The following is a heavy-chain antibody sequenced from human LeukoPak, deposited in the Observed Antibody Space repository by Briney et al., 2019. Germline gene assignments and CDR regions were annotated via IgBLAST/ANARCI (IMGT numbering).Heavy chain of an antibody. CDR2: IIPILGIA. J-gene: IGHJ4*02. CDR3: AREDSYGPKSYFDY. CDR1: GGTFSSYA. D-gene: IGHD5-18*01. Sequence: SVKASCKASGGTFSSYAISWVRQAPGQGLEWMGRIIPILGIANYAQKFQGRVTITADKSTSTAYMEPSSLRSEDTAVYYCAREDSYGPKSYFDYWGQGTLVTVSS. V-gene: IGHV1-69*04.